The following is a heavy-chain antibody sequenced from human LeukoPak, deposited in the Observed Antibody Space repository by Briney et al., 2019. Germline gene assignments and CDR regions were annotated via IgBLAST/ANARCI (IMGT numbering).Heavy chain of an antibody. J-gene: IGHJ5*02. D-gene: IGHD5-18*01. V-gene: IGHV1-69*05. CDR3: ARDRTAPRTLWFDP. CDR2: IIPIFGTA. Sequence: SVKVSCKASGGTFSSYAISWVRQAPGQGLEWMGRIIPIFGTANYAQKFQGRVTITTDESTSTVYMELSSLRSEDTAVYYCARDRTAPRTLWFDPWGQGTLVTVSS. CDR1: GGTFSSYA.